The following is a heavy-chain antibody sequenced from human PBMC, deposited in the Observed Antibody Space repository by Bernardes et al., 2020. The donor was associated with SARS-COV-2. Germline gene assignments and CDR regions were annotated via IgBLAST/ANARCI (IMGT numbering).Heavy chain of an antibody. V-gene: IGHV3-15*01. CDR1: GFTFSNAW. Sequence: SLRLSCAASGFTFSNAWMSWVRQAPGKGLEWVGRIKSKTDGGTTDYAAPVKGRFTISRDDSKNTLYLQMNSLKTEDTAVYYCTTAEIVVVPAAMLYYGMDVWGQGTTVTVSS. D-gene: IGHD2-2*01. CDR3: TTAEIVVVPAAMLYYGMDV. CDR2: IKSKTDGGTT. J-gene: IGHJ6*02.